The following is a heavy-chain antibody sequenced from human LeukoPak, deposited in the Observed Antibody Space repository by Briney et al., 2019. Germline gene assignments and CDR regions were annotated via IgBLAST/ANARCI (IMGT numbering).Heavy chain of an antibody. CDR2: IYYSGST. CDR3: ARDPGSNWFDP. J-gene: IGHJ5*02. Sequence: PSETLSLTCTVSGGSISSYYWSWIRQPPGKGLEWIGYIYYSGSTKYNPSLKSRVTISVDTSKNQFSLNLSSVTAADTAVYYCARDPGSNWFDPWGQGTLVTVSS. CDR1: GGSISSYY. D-gene: IGHD3-10*01. V-gene: IGHV4-59*12.